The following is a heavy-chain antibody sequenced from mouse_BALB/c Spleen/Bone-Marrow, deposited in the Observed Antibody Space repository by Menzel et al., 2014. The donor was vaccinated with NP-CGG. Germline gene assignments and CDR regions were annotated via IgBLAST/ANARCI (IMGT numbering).Heavy chain of an antibody. V-gene: IGHV7-3*02. CDR2: IRNKAYGYTT. CDR1: GFTFTDYY. J-gene: IGHJ4*01. CDR3: ARFPMGY. Sequence: EVKLMESGGGLVQPGGSLILSCTTSGFTFTDYYMSWVRQPPGKALEWLAFIRNKAYGYTTEYSASVRGRFTISRDNSQSILYLQMNTLRAEDSATYYCARFPMGYWGQGTSVTVSS.